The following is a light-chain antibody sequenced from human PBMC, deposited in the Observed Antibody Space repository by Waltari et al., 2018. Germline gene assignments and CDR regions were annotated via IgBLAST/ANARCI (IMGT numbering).Light chain of an antibody. Sequence: QSGLTQPASVSGSPGQSITTPCPGTSRDVGNYHLSPWYQQYPGKAPILMVYEVPKRASGVSDRFSGSKSGNTASLTIYGLQSEDEADYYCCSYAGFGIYVFGTGTKVTVL. CDR2: EVP. CDR1: SRDVGNYHL. V-gene: IGLV2-23*02. J-gene: IGLJ1*01. CDR3: CSYAGFGIYV.